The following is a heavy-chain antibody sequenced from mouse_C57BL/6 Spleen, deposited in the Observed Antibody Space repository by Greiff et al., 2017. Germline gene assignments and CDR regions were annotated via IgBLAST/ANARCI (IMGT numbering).Heavy chain of an antibody. Sequence: EVKVVESEGGLVQPGSSMKLSCTASGFTFSDYYMAWVRQVPEKGLEWVANINYDGSSTYYLDSLKSRFIISRDNAKNILYLQMSSLKSEDTATYYCARSDYDYEFAYWGQGTLVTVSA. D-gene: IGHD2-4*01. CDR3: ARSDYDYEFAY. J-gene: IGHJ3*01. CDR1: GFTFSDYY. CDR2: INYDGSST. V-gene: IGHV5-16*01.